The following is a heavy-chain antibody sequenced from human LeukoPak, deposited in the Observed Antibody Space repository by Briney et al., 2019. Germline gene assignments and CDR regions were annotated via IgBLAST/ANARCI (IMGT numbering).Heavy chain of an antibody. J-gene: IGHJ2*01. Sequence: KPSETLSPTCAVYGGPFSGYYWSWIRQPPGKGLEWIGEINHSGSTNYNPSLKSRVTISVDRSKNQFSLKLSSVTAADTAVYYCARVGPGWYFDLWGRGTLVTVSS. CDR3: ARVGPGWYFDL. V-gene: IGHV4-34*01. CDR1: GGPFSGYY. CDR2: INHSGST.